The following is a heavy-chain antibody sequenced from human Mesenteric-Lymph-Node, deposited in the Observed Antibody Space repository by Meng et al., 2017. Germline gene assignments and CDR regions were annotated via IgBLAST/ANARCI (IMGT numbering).Heavy chain of an antibody. V-gene: IGHV3-11*01. Sequence: GESLKISCAASGFTFSDYYMSWIRQAPGKGLEWVSYISSSGSTIYYADSVKGRFTISRDNAKNSLYLQMNSLRAEDTAVYYCARDWRNYYDSSGYFNLYYDYCGMDVWGQGTTVTVSS. CDR2: ISSSGSTI. CDR1: GFTFSDYY. D-gene: IGHD3-22*01. J-gene: IGHJ6*02. CDR3: ARDWRNYYDSSGYFNLYYDYCGMDV.